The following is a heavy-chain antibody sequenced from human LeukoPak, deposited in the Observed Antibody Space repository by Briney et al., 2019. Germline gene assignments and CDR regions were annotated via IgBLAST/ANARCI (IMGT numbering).Heavy chain of an antibody. CDR1: GYTFTSYD. J-gene: IGHJ4*02. V-gene: IGHV1-8*01. Sequence: GASVKVSCKASGYTFTSYDINWVRQATGQGLEWTGWMNPNSGNTGYAQKFQGRVTMTRNTSISTAYMELSSLRSEDTAVYYCARVGLMGYDILTGYLYYFDYWGQGTLVTVSS. CDR3: ARVGLMGYDILTGYLYYFDY. CDR2: MNPNSGNT. D-gene: IGHD3-9*01.